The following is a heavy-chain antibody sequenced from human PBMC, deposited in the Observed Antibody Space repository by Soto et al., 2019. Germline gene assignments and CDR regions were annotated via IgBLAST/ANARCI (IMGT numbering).Heavy chain of an antibody. J-gene: IGHJ4*02. CDR2: IYHSGST. CDR1: GGSISSGGYS. D-gene: IGHD4-17*01. Sequence: QLQLQESGSGLVKPSQTLSLTCAVSGGSISSGGYSWSWIRQPPGKGLEWIGYIYHSGSTYYNPSLKRRVTLSVERSKNQYSLKRSSVTAADKAVYYCARGDYGDYLFDYWGQGTLVTVSS. CDR3: ARGDYGDYLFDY. V-gene: IGHV4-30-2*01.